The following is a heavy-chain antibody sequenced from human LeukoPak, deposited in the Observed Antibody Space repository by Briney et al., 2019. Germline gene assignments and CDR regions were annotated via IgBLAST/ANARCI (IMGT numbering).Heavy chain of an antibody. V-gene: IGHV1-8*01. J-gene: IGHJ3*02. D-gene: IGHD3-9*01. CDR2: PNSGNT. CDR3: ARGHYDILTGYKSAFDI. Sequence: PNSGNTGYAQKFQGRVTMTRNTSISTAYMELSSLRSEDTAVYYCARGHYDILTGYKSAFDIWGQGTMVTVSS.